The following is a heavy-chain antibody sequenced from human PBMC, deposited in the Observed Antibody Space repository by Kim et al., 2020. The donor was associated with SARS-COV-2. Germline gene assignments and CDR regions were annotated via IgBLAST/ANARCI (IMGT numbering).Heavy chain of an antibody. D-gene: IGHD1-26*01. CDR3: ARDTVGATYHYYYMDV. V-gene: IGHV6-1*01. CDR2: TYYRSKWYN. J-gene: IGHJ6*03. CDR1: GDSVSSNSAA. Sequence: SQTLSLTCAISGDSVSSNSAAWNWIRQSPSRGLEWLGRTYYRSKWYNDYAESVKSRITINPDTSKNQFSLQLNSVTPEDTAVYYCARDTVGATYHYYYMDVWGKGTTVTVSS.